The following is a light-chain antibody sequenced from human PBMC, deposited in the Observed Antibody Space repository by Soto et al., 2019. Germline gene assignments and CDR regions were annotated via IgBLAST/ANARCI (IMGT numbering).Light chain of an antibody. CDR3: QHYNSYSEA. CDR1: QSISSY. Sequence: DIQMTQSPSSLSASVGDRVTITWRASQSISSYLNWYQQKPGKAPKLLIYAASSLQSGVPSRFSGSGSGTDLTLTISSLQPDDFATYYCQHYNSYSEAFGQGTKVDIK. CDR2: AAS. J-gene: IGKJ1*01. V-gene: IGKV1-39*01.